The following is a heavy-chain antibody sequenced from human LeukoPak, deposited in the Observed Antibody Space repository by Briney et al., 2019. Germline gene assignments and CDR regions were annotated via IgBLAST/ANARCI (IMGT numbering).Heavy chain of an antibody. CDR1: GYTFTSYY. CDR3: AREWAIAVAGPNFDY. D-gene: IGHD6-19*01. J-gene: IGHJ4*02. Sequence: ASVKVSCKASGYTFTSYYMHWVRQAHGQGLEWMGIINPSGGSTSYAQKFQGRVTITRDTSTSTVYMELSSLRSEDTAVYYCAREWAIAVAGPNFDYWGQGTLVTVSS. CDR2: INPSGGST. V-gene: IGHV1-46*01.